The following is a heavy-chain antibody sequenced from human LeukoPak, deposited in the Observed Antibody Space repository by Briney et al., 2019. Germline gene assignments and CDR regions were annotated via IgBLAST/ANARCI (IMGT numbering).Heavy chain of an antibody. V-gene: IGHV3-23*01. CDR1: GFTFSTFA. D-gene: IGHD5-18*01. J-gene: IGHJ4*02. Sequence: GGSLRLSCAASGFTFSTFAMIWVRQPPGKGLEWASSFPSGGEIHYADSVRGRFTISRDNSKSTLSLQMNSLRVEDTAIYYCATYRQVLLPFESWGQGTLVTVSS. CDR3: ATYRQVLLPFES. CDR2: FPSGGEI.